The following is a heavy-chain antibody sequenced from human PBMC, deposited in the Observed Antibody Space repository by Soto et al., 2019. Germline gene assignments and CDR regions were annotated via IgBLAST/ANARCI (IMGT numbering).Heavy chain of an antibody. V-gene: IGHV3-7*01. J-gene: IGHJ3*02. CDR1: GFTFSSYW. CDR3: ARVGMATIIGGDAFDI. CDR2: IKQDGSEK. D-gene: IGHD5-12*01. Sequence: GGSLRLSCAASGFTFSSYWMSWVRQAPGKGLEWVANIKQDGSEKYYVDSVKGRFTISRDNAKNSLYLQMNSLRAEDTAVYYCARVGMATIIGGDAFDIWGQGTMVTVSS.